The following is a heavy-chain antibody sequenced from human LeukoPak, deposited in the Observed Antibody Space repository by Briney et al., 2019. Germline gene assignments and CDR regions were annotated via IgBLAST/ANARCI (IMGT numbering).Heavy chain of an antibody. V-gene: IGHV3-48*03. CDR1: GYTFSSYE. CDR2: ISSSGSTI. CDR3: ARDSGYSYGHGGYYFDY. Sequence: PGGSLRLSCAASGYTFSSYEMNWVRQAPGKGLEWVSYISSSGSTIYYADSVKGRFTISRDNAKNSLYLQMNSLRAEDTAVYYCARDSGYSYGHGGYYFDYWGQGTLVTVSS. D-gene: IGHD5-18*01. J-gene: IGHJ4*02.